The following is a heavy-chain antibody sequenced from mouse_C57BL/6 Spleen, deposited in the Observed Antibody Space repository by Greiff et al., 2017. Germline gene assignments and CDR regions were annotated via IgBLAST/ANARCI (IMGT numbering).Heavy chain of an antibody. CDR2: ISSGSSTI. Sequence: EVQLVESGGGLVKPGGSLKLSCAASGFTFSDYGMHWVRQAPEKGLEWVAYISSGSSTIYYADTVKGRFTIARDNAKNTLFLQMTSLRSEDTAMYYCARCYYSNLYYFDYWGQGTTLTVSS. D-gene: IGHD2-5*01. CDR3: ARCYYSNLYYFDY. CDR1: GFTFSDYG. J-gene: IGHJ2*01. V-gene: IGHV5-17*01.